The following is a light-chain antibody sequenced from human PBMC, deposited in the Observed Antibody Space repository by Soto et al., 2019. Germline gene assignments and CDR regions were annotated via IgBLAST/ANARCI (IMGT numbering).Light chain of an antibody. Sequence: QSALTQPASVSGSPGQSVTISCTGTSNDVGAYKYVSWYQKHPGKAPKLMIYGVSNRPSGISDRFSGSKSGNTAFLTISGLQPEDEADYYCAAWDDSLNGWVFGGGTKLTVL. CDR2: GVS. V-gene: IGLV2-14*03. CDR1: SNDVGAYKY. CDR3: AAWDDSLNGWV. J-gene: IGLJ3*02.